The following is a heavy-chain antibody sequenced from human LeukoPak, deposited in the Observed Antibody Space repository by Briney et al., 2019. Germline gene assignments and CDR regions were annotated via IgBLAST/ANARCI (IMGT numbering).Heavy chain of an antibody. CDR2: INNDGNSI. V-gene: IGHV3-74*01. CDR3: ARGYGDSPVYHYYSMDV. CDR1: GFTFSSYW. D-gene: IGHD4-17*01. J-gene: IGHJ6*02. Sequence: GGSLRLSCAASGFTFSSYWMHWVRQVPGKGLVWVSRINNDGNSITYADSVKGRFTISRDNAKNTLYLQMNSLRAEDRAVYFCARGYGDSPVYHYYSMDVWGQGTTVTVSS.